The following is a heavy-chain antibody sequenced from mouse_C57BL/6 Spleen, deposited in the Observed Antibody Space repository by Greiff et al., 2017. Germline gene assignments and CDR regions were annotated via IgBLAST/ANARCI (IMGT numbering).Heavy chain of an antibody. CDR1: GYAFSSFR. D-gene: IGHD3-1*01. V-gene: IGHV1-82*01. CDR3: ARGPPQRSPFDY. CDR2: IYPGDGDT. J-gene: IGHJ2*01. Sequence: VQPPESGPEPVKPGASVKISRKASGYAFSSFRMNRVKQRPGKGLEGIGRIYPGDGDTNYNGKFKGKATLTADKSSSTAYMQLSSLTSEDSAVYFCARGPPQRSPFDYWGQGTPLTVSS.